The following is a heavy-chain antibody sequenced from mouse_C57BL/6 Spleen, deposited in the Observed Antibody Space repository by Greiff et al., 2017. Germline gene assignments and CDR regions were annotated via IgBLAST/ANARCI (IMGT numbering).Heavy chain of an antibody. CDR1: GYTFTGYW. CDR2: INPSNGGT. CDR3: ARGPTTVVGRGVNYYAMDY. Sequence: VQLQQPGTELVKPGASVKLSCKASGYTFTGYWMHWVKQRPGQGLEWIGNINPSNGGTNYNEKFKSKATLTVDKSSSTAYMQLSSLTSEDSAVYYCARGPTTVVGRGVNYYAMDYWGQGTSVTVSS. V-gene: IGHV1-53*01. D-gene: IGHD1-1*01. J-gene: IGHJ4*01.